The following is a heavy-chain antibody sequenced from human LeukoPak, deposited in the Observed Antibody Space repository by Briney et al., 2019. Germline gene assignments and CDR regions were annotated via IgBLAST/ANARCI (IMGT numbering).Heavy chain of an antibody. D-gene: IGHD3-22*01. CDR3: AREGSDSSGYYYLHY. Sequence: PSETLSLTCTVSGGSISSYYWSWIRQPPGKGLGWIGYIYYSGRTNYNPPLKGRVTISVDTSKNKISLKLSSVTAADTAVYYCAREGSDSSGYYYLHYWGQGTLVTVSS. CDR2: IYYSGRT. J-gene: IGHJ4*02. CDR1: GGSISSYY. V-gene: IGHV4-59*01.